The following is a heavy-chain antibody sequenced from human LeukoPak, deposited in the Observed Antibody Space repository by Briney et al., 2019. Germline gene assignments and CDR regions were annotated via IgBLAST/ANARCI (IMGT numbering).Heavy chain of an antibody. D-gene: IGHD2-15*01. CDR2: ISASGATT. J-gene: IGHJ4*02. CDR1: GFTFSNYA. CDR3: AKDRTCSGGICHYFDY. Sequence: GGSLRLSCAASGFTFSNYAMNWVRQAPGKGLEWVSGISASGATTYYADSVKGRFTISRDNSRNTLYLQMNSLRADDTAVYHCAKDRTCSGGICHYFDYWGQGSLVTVSA. V-gene: IGHV3-23*01.